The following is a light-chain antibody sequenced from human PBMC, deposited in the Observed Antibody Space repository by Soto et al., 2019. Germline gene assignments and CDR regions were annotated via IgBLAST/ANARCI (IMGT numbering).Light chain of an antibody. V-gene: IGKV3D-15*01. Sequence: EIVMTQSPATLSVSPGETTRLSCRASQSINSDVAWYQQKVGQTPRLLIHGASTRATGIAARFSGSGSGTEFTLTISGLQSEDFATYYCQQYNNWPTFGQGTRLEIK. CDR3: QQYNNWPT. CDR2: GAS. CDR1: QSINSD. J-gene: IGKJ5*01.